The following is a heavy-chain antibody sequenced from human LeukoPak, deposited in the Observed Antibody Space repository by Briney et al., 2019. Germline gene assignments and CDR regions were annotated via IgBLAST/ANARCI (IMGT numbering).Heavy chain of an antibody. D-gene: IGHD2/OR15-2a*01. CDR1: GFTFSTYA. CDR3: AKARGTTVNDPADY. V-gene: IGHV3-23*01. CDR2: LSGSGGRGSP. J-gene: IGHJ4*02. Sequence: GGFLRLSCAASGFTFSTYAMSWVRQAPGKGPEWVAGLSGSGGRGSPYVAHSLKGRFPISRDNSQSTLYLQMNSLRDEDTALYYCAKARGTTVNDPADYWGQGTLVTVSS.